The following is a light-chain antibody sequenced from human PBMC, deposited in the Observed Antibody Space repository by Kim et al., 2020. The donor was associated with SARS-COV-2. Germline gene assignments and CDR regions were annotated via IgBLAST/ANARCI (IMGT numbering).Light chain of an antibody. Sequence: QSALTQPASVSRSPGQSITISCTGSSSDVGGYNSVSWYQQHPGKAPKLMIYGVTKRPSGVSNRFSSSKSGDTASLTISGLQAEDEADYYCTSYTRSITYVFGTGTKVTVL. CDR1: SSDVGGYNS. CDR2: GVT. V-gene: IGLV2-14*03. J-gene: IGLJ1*01. CDR3: TSYTRSITYV.